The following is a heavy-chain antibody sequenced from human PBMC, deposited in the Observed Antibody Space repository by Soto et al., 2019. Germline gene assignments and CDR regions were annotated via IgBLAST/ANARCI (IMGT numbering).Heavy chain of an antibody. Sequence: GGSLRLSCAASGFTFSSYAMSWVRQAPGKGLEWVSAISGSGGSTYYADSVKGRFTISRDNSKNTLYLQMNSLRAEDTAVYYCAKTTSLEEYYYDSSGYYTLDYWGQGTLVTVSS. D-gene: IGHD3-22*01. V-gene: IGHV3-23*01. CDR3: AKTTSLEEYYYDSSGYYTLDY. CDR1: GFTFSSYA. J-gene: IGHJ4*02. CDR2: ISGSGGST.